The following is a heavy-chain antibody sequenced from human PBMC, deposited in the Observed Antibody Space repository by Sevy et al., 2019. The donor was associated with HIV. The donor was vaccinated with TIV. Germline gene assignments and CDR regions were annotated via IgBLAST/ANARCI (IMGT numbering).Heavy chain of an antibody. CDR2: IRYDGTRK. J-gene: IGHJ4*02. Sequence: GGSLRLSCAASGFTFSDYSMHWVRQAPGKGLEWVAFIRYDGTRKDYADSVKGRFTISTDNSKKTLFLQMNSLRAEDTAVYYWARGGDFLLTDWGQGALVTVSS. D-gene: IGHD2-21*01. CDR3: ARGGDFLLTD. V-gene: IGHV3-30*02. CDR1: GFTFSDYS.